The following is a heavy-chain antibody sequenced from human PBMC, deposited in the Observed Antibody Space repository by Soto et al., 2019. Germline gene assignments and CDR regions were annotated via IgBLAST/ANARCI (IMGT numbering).Heavy chain of an antibody. CDR1: GGSISSGGYY. Sequence: SETLSLTCTVSGGSISSGGYYWSWIRQHPGKGLEWIGYIYYSGSTYYNPSLKSRVTISVDTSKNQFSLKLSSVTAADTAVYYCARGKLQFLEWLFLDLDVWGQGTTVTVSS. CDR2: IYYSGST. J-gene: IGHJ6*02. CDR3: ARGKLQFLEWLFLDLDV. D-gene: IGHD3-3*01. V-gene: IGHV4-31*03.